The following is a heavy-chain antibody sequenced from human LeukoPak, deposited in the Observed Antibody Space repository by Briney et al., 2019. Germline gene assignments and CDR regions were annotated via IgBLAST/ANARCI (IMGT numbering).Heavy chain of an antibody. D-gene: IGHD3-3*01. CDR2: INHSGST. CDR3: ARAPHYDFWSGYYTAGAFDI. J-gene: IGHJ3*02. Sequence: SETLSLTCAVYGGSFSGYYWSWIRQPPGKGLEWIGEINHSGSTNYNPSLKSRVTISVDTSKNQFSLKLSSVTAADTAVYYCARAPHYDFWSGYYTAGAFDIWGQGTMVTVSS. CDR1: GGSFSGYY. V-gene: IGHV4-34*01.